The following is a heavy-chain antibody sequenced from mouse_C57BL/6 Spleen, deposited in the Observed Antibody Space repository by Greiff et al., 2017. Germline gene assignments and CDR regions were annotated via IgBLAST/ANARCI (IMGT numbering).Heavy chain of an antibody. V-gene: IGHV1-59*01. D-gene: IGHD1-1*01. CDR1: GYTFTSYW. CDR3: ASPIYYYGSSPDY. Sequence: VQLQQPGAELVRPGTSVKLSCKASGYTFTSYWMHWVKQRPGQGLEWIGVIDPSDSYTNYNQKFKGKATLTVDTSSSTAYMQLSSLTSEDSSVYYCASPIYYYGSSPDYWGQGTTLTVSS. J-gene: IGHJ2*01. CDR2: IDPSDSYT.